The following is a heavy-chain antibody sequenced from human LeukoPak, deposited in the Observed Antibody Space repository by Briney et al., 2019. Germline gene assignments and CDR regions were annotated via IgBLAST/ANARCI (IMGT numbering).Heavy chain of an antibody. V-gene: IGHV3-7*01. Sequence: GGSLRLSCAASGFTFSSYWMSWVRQAPGKGLEWVANIKQDGSEKYYVDSVKGRFTISRDNAKNSLYLQMNSLRAEDTAVYYCARGIYSSSWSSLRDYYFDYWGQGTLVTVSS. CDR2: IKQDGSEK. J-gene: IGHJ4*02. CDR1: GFTFSSYW. D-gene: IGHD6-13*01. CDR3: ARGIYSSSWSSLRDYYFDY.